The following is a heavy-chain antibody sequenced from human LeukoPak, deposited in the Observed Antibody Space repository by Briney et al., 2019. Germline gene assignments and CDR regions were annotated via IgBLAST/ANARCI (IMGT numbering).Heavy chain of an antibody. V-gene: IGHV4-38-2*02. CDR1: GFSLSSGYY. Sequence: SETLSLTCTVSGFSLSSGYYWAWSRQPPGKGLEWIGSIYHSGSTYYNPSLKSRVTISVDTSKNQFSLKLSSVTAADTAVYYCARARREMVDYWGQGTLVTVSS. CDR2: IYHSGST. J-gene: IGHJ4*02. D-gene: IGHD5-24*01. CDR3: ARARREMVDY.